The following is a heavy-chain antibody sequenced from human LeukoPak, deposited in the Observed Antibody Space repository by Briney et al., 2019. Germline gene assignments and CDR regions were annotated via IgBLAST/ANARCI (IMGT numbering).Heavy chain of an antibody. CDR2: IWYDGSNK. CDR1: GFTFSSYG. J-gene: IGHJ3*02. D-gene: IGHD2-21*01. V-gene: IGHV3-33*01. CDR3: AREYCGGDCYLPDAFDI. Sequence: GRSLRLSCAASGFTFSSYGMHRVRQAPGKGLEWVAVIWYDGSNKYYADSVKGRFTISRDNSKNTLYLQMNSLRAEDTAVYYCAREYCGGDCYLPDAFDIWGQGTMVTVSS.